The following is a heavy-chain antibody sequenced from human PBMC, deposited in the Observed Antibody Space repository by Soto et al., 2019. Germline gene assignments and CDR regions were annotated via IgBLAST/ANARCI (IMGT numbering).Heavy chain of an antibody. CDR3: AKDRDISGWYYFDY. CDR2: ISYDGSNK. D-gene: IGHD6-19*01. V-gene: IGHV3-30*18. Sequence: QVQLVESGGGVVQPVRSLRLSCAASGFTFSSYGMHWVRQAPGKGLEWVAVISYDGSNKYYADSVKGRFTISRDNSKNTLYLQMNSLRAEDTALYYCAKDRDISGWYYFDYWGQGTLVTVSS. CDR1: GFTFSSYG. J-gene: IGHJ4*02.